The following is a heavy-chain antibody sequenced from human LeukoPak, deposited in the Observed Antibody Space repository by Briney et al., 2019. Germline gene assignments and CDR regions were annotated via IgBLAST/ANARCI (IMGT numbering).Heavy chain of an antibody. J-gene: IGHJ3*02. CDR2: ISYDGSNK. D-gene: IGHD3-22*01. Sequence: GRSLRLSCAASGFTFSSYAMHWVRQAPGKGLEWVAVISYDGSNKYYADSVKGRFTISRDNAKNSLYLQMNSLRAEDTALYYCAKDLYDSISHPFDIWGQGTMVTVSS. CDR3: AKDLYDSISHPFDI. CDR1: GFTFSSYA. V-gene: IGHV3-30-3*01.